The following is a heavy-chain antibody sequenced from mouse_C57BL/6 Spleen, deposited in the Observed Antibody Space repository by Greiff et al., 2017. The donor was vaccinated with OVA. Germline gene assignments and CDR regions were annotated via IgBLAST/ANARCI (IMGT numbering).Heavy chain of an antibody. J-gene: IGHJ2*01. Sequence: DVKLQESGPELVKPGDSVKISCKASGYSFTGYFMNWVMQSHGKSLEWIGRINPYNGDTFYNQKFKGKATLTVDKSSSTAHMELRSLTSEDSAVYYCARMELDFDYWGQGTTLTVSS. CDR1: GYSFTGYF. D-gene: IGHD4-1*01. CDR2: INPYNGDT. CDR3: ARMELDFDY. V-gene: IGHV1-20*01.